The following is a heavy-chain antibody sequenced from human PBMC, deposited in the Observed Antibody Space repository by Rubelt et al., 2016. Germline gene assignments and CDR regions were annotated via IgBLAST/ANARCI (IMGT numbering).Heavy chain of an antibody. CDR3: ARDSGLRFLEWLLGY. J-gene: IGHJ4*02. Sequence: EVQLLESGGSLVQPGGSLRLSCAASGFTFGNHWMSWIRQAPGKGLEWVANIKQDGSEKYYVDSVKGRFTISRDNSKNTLYLQMNSLRAEDTAVYYCARDSGLRFLEWLLGYWGQGTQVTVFS. V-gene: IGHV3-7*01. CDR1: GFTFGNHW. D-gene: IGHD3-3*01. CDR2: IKQDGSEK.